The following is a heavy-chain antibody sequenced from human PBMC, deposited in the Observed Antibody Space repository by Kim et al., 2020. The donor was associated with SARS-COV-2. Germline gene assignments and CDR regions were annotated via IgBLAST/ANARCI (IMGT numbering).Heavy chain of an antibody. D-gene: IGHD1-26*01. V-gene: IGHV4-39*01. CDR3: ASKPESGPFDY. J-gene: IGHJ4*02. CDR2: T. Sequence: TYYNPPLKSRVSLSVDTSKNQFSLTLSSVTAADTAVYYCASKPESGPFDYWGQGTLVTVSS.